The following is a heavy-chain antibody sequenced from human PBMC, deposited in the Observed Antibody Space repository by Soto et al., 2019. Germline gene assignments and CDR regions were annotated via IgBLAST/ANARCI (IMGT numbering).Heavy chain of an antibody. CDR1: GYTVTSYA. Sequence: QVQLVQSGAEVKKPGASVKVSCKASGYTVTSYAMHWVRQAPGQRIKWLGWINAGNGNTKDTKRFQGRVTITRDTSASTAYMKLSSLRSEETAVYYCASDVAAAGLDYWGQGTLVTVSS. D-gene: IGHD6-13*01. CDR3: ASDVAAAGLDY. J-gene: IGHJ4*02. V-gene: IGHV1-3*01. CDR2: INAGNGNT.